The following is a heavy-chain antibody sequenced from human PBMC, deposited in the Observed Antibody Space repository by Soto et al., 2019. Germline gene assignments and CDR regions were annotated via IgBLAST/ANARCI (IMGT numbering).Heavy chain of an antibody. Sequence: QVQLVESGGGVVQPGRSLRLSCAASGFTFSSYGMHWVRQAPGKGLEWVAVIWYDGSNKYYADSVKGRFTISRDNSKNTLYLQMNSLRAEDTAVYYCARYLTVTHLDYWGQGTLVTVSS. J-gene: IGHJ4*02. CDR3: ARYLTVTHLDY. CDR2: IWYDGSNK. V-gene: IGHV3-33*01. CDR1: GFTFSSYG. D-gene: IGHD4-17*01.